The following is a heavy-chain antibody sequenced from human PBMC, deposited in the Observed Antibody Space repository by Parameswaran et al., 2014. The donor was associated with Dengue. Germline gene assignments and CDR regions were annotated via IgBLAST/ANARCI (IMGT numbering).Heavy chain of an antibody. Sequence: ARWIRQPPGKALEWLALIDWDDDKYYSTSLKTRLTISKDTSKNQVVLTMTNMDPVDTATYYCARTPSSSWLYYFDYWGQGTLVTVSS. CDR2: IDWDDDK. J-gene: IGHJ4*02. V-gene: IGHV2-70*01. CDR3: ARTPSSSWLYYFDY. D-gene: IGHD6-13*01.